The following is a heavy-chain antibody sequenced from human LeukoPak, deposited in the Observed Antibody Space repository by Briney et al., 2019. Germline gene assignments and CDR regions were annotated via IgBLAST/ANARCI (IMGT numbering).Heavy chain of an antibody. D-gene: IGHD2-15*01. CDR2: TRKEINSYTT. Sequence: GGSLRLSCAASGFTFSDHYMDWVRQAPGKGLEWVGRTRKEINSYTTEYAASVKGRFTISRDDSKNSLYLQMNSLKTEDTAVYYCTRADTHSDLDSWGQGTLVTVSS. CDR1: GFTFSDHY. V-gene: IGHV3-72*01. J-gene: IGHJ4*02. CDR3: TRADTHSDLDS.